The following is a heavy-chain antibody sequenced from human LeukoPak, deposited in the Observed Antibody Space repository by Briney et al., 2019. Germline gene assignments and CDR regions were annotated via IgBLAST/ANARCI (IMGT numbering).Heavy chain of an antibody. J-gene: IGHJ5*02. V-gene: IGHV1-8*03. Sequence: ASVKVSCKASGYTFTSYDINWVRQATGQGLEWMGWMNPNSGNTGYAQKFQGRVTITRNTSISTAYMELSSLRSEDTAVYYCARAPRITMVRGVIYWFDPWCQGTLVTVSS. CDR3: ARAPRITMVRGVIYWFDP. CDR1: GYTFTSYD. D-gene: IGHD3-10*01. CDR2: MNPNSGNT.